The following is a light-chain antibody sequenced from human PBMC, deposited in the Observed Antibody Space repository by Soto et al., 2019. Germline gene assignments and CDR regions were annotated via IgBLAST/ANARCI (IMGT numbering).Light chain of an antibody. Sequence: EIVMTQSPATLSVSPGERATLSCSSSQSVSSNLAWYQQKPGQAPRLLIYAASSRATGIPDRFSGSGSGTDFTLTISRLEPEDFAVYYCQQYGSSPRGTFGQGTKVDIK. J-gene: IGKJ1*01. V-gene: IGKV3-20*01. CDR2: AAS. CDR1: QSVSSN. CDR3: QQYGSSPRGT.